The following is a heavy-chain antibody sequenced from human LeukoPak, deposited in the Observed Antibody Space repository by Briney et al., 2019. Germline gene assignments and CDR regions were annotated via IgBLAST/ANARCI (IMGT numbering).Heavy chain of an antibody. D-gene: IGHD3-10*01. CDR1: GFTFSSDS. Sequence: GGSLRLSCEATGFTFSSDSMNWVRQPPGKGLEWISYISSSSNTIYYADSVKGRFTISRDNANHSLYLQMKSLRAEDTAVYYCARERIAKVRGVIRFYAFDIWGQGTVVTVSS. CDR2: ISSSSNTI. CDR3: ARERIAKVRGVIRFYAFDI. J-gene: IGHJ3*02. V-gene: IGHV3-48*01.